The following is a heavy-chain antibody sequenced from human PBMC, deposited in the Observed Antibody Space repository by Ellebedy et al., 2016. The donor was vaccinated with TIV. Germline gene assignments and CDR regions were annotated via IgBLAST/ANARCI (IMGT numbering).Heavy chain of an antibody. Sequence: AASVKVSCKASGYTFTSYAMHWVRQAPGQRLEWMGWINAGNGNTKYSQKFQGRVTMTRDTSTSTVYMELSSLRSEDTAVYYCAREEGHYGMDVWGQGTTVTVSS. CDR1: GYTFTSYA. CDR2: INAGNGNT. J-gene: IGHJ6*02. V-gene: IGHV1-3*01. CDR3: AREEGHYGMDV.